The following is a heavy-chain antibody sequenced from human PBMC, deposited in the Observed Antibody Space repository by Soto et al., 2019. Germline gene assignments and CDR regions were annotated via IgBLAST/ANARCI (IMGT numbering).Heavy chain of an antibody. J-gene: IGHJ6*02. Sequence: EVQLVESGGSLVQPGGSLRLSCAASGFTFSSYSMNWVRQAPGKGLEWVSYISSSSSTIYYADSVKGRFTISRDNAKNSLYLQMNSLRDEDTAVYYCAREGGGTTADYYYGMDVWGQGTTVTVSS. CDR2: ISSSSSTI. D-gene: IGHD1-7*01. CDR1: GFTFSSYS. CDR3: AREGGGTTADYYYGMDV. V-gene: IGHV3-48*02.